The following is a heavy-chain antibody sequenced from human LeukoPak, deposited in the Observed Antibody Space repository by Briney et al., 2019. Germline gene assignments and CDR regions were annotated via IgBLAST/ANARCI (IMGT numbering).Heavy chain of an antibody. D-gene: IGHD3-16*01. J-gene: IGHJ6*02. V-gene: IGHV3-11*01. Sequence: PGGSLRLSCAASGFTFRDHYMTWNRQSPGKGLEWVSSISSRGTTIYYADSVKGRFTVSRDNAHNSLYLQMTSLRAEDTAVYYCARDASLYDYISYMDVWGQGTTVIVSS. CDR1: GFTFRDHY. CDR3: ARDASLYDYISYMDV. CDR2: ISSRGTTI.